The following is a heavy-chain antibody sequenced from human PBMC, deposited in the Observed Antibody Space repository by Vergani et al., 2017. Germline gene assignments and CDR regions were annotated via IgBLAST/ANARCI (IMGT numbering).Heavy chain of an antibody. V-gene: IGHV4-34*01. Sequence: QVQLQQWGAGLLKPSETLSLTCAVYGGSFSGYYWSWIRQPPGKGLEWIGEINHSGSTNYNPSLKSRVTISVDTSKNQFSLKLSSVTAADTAVYYCARGATDDYCENDDYFDYWGQGTLVTVSS. D-gene: IGHD4-11*01. CDR2: INHSGST. CDR1: GGSFSGYY. J-gene: IGHJ4*02. CDR3: ARGATDDYCENDDYFDY.